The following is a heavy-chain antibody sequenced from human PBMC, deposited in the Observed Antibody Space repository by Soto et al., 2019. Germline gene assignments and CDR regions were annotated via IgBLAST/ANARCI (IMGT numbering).Heavy chain of an antibody. J-gene: IGHJ4*02. Sequence: GGSLRLSCAASGFTFSDHYMDWVRQAPGKGLEWVGRTRNKANSYTTEYAASVKGRFTISRDDSKNSLYLQMNSLKTEDTAVYYCARALTRTTIGFGYWGQGTLVTVSS. CDR1: GFTFSDHY. CDR3: ARALTRTTIGFGY. CDR2: TRNKANSYTT. V-gene: IGHV3-72*01. D-gene: IGHD4-17*01.